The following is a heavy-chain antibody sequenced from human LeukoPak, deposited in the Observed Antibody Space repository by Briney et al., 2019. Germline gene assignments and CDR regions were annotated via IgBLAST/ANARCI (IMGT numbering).Heavy chain of an antibody. CDR1: GFTYSSYG. CDR2: IGSSGAAI. V-gene: IGHV3-48*04. CDR3: ARATYYDSSGYWGYFFDC. J-gene: IGHJ4*02. D-gene: IGHD3-22*01. Sequence: GGSLRLSCAASGFTYSSYGMTWVRQAPGKGLEWVSNIGSSGAAIYYADSVRGRFTIPRDNAKNSLYLQMNSLRAEDTAVYYCARATYYDSSGYWGYFFDCWGQGTLVTVSS.